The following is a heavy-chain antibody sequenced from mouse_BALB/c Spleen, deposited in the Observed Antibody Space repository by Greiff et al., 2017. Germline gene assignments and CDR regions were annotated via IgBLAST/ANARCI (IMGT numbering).Heavy chain of an antibody. CDR3: ARRERGGKCWLDY. CDR2: ISNGGGST. Sequence: EVKLMESGGGLVQPGGSLKLSCAASGFTFSSYTMSWVRQTPEKRLEWVAYISNGGGSTYYPDTVTGRFTFSRDNANNTLYLQLSSMKSEDTAMYYCARRERGGKCWLDYWGQGTLVTVSA. CDR1: GFTFSSYT. V-gene: IGHV5-12-2*01. J-gene: IGHJ3*01. D-gene: IGHD1-1*02.